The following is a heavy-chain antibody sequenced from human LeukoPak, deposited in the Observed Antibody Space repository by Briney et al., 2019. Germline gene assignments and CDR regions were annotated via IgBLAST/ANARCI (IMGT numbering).Heavy chain of an antibody. J-gene: IGHJ4*02. D-gene: IGHD3-9*01. CDR3: ARASYDILTGSILYYFDY. CDR2: ISSSSSYI. CDR1: GFTFSSYS. Sequence: GGSLRLSCAASGFTFSSYSMNWVRQAPGKGLEWVSSISSSSSYIYYADSVKGRFTISRDNAKNSLYLQMNSLRAEDTAVYYCARASYDILTGSILYYFDYWGQGTLVTVSS. V-gene: IGHV3-21*01.